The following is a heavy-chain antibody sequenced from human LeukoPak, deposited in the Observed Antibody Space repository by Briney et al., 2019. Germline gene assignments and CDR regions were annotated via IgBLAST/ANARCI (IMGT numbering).Heavy chain of an antibody. Sequence: GGSLRLSCAASGLTFSSYAMTWVRQAPGKGLEWVSTISGTGATTFYADSVKGRFTISRDNSKSTLSLQMNSLRAEDTAIYYCAKEDYWGQGTLVTVSS. CDR1: GLTFSSYA. V-gene: IGHV3-23*01. CDR3: AKEDY. CDR2: ISGTGATT. J-gene: IGHJ4*02.